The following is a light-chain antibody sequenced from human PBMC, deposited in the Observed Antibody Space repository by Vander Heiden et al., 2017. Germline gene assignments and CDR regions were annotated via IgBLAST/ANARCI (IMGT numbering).Light chain of an antibody. CDR1: NIRSKS. CDR2: DGG. V-gene: IGLV3-21*02. CDR3: QVWDSSSDHVV. Sequence: SSVLTQPPSVSVAPGQTARITCGGNNIRSKSVYWYQQKPGQAPVMCGVDGGDRPLGIPERFSGSNSENTATLTISRVEAGDEADYYYQVWDSSSDHVVFGGGTKVTVL. J-gene: IGLJ2*01.